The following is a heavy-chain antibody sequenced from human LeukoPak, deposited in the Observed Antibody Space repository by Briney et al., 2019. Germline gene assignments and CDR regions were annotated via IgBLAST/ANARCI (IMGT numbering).Heavy chain of an antibody. CDR2: INWNGGST. J-gene: IGHJ4*02. CDR3: ARGPTVTTPYYFDY. CDR1: GFTFDDYG. D-gene: IGHD4-17*01. Sequence: RPGGSLRLSCAASGFTFDDYGMSWVRQAPGKGLEWVSGINWNGGSTGYADSVKGRFTISRDNAKNSLYLQMNSLRAEDTALYYCARGPTVTTPYYFDYWAREPWSPSPQ. V-gene: IGHV3-20*04.